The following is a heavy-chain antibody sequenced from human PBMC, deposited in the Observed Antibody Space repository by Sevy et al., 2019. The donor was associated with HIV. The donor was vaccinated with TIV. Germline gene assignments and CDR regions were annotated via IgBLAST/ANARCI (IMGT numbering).Heavy chain of an antibody. V-gene: IGHV1-2*06. CDR1: GYTFTGYN. Sequence: ASVKVSCKASGYTFTGYNIHWLRQAPGQGLEWMGRINPNSDGTNYAQKFQGRVTMTSDTSISTAYMDLSRLRSDDTAVYYCAREENFWSASYYFDYWGQGTLVTVSS. J-gene: IGHJ4*02. D-gene: IGHD3-3*01. CDR3: AREENFWSASYYFDY. CDR2: INPNSDGT.